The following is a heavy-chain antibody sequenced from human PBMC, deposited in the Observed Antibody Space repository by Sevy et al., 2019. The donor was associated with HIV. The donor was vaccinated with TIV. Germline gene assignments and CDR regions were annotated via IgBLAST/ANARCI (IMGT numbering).Heavy chain of an antibody. CDR3: ARGGDGVVPSPIIGLGPWTKCCYFDL. CDR1: GGSFSGYS. Sequence: SETLSLTCAVSGGSFSGYSWDWIRQPPGKGLEWIGEVNHSGSTNYNPSLKSRVTISVDTSKNQFSLKLNVVTAADTVVYYCARGGDGVVPSPIIGLGPWTKCCYFDLWGRGTLVTVSS. D-gene: IGHD3-3*01. J-gene: IGHJ2*01. V-gene: IGHV4-34*01. CDR2: VNHSGST.